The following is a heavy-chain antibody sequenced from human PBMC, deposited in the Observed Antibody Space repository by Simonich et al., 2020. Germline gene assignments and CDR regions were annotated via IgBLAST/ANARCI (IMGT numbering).Heavy chain of an antibody. D-gene: IGHD2-8*01. CDR3: ARQRVLMVYAIDY. J-gene: IGHJ4*02. Sequence: QLQLQESGPGLVKPSETLSLTCTVSGGSIRSSSYYWGWIRPPQGKGLEWIGSIYYSGSTYYNPSLKSRVTISVDTSKNQFSLKLSSVTAADTAVYYCARQRVLMVYAIDYWGQGTLVTVSS. CDR1: GGSIRSSSYY. V-gene: IGHV4-39*01. CDR2: IYYSGST.